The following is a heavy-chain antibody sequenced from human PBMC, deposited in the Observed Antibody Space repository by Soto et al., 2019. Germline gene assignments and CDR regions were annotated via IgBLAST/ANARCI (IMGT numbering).Heavy chain of an antibody. D-gene: IGHD3-10*01. V-gene: IGHV3-11*01. J-gene: IGHJ3*02. Sequence: QVQLVESGGGLVKPGGSLRLSCAASGFTFSDYYMTWIRQAPGKGLEWLSYITYNGDTIYSADCVTGRFTISRDNSHNLLYLERKSLRAEDTAIDYCARLRLTNTGETFDIWGQGTMVTVSS. CDR3: ARLRLTNTGETFDI. CDR1: GFTFSDYY. CDR2: ITYNGDTI.